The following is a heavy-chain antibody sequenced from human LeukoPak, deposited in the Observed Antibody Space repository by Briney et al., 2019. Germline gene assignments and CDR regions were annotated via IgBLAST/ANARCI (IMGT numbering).Heavy chain of an antibody. V-gene: IGHV4-59*08. CDR3: ARQARGSYIFDY. CDR2: IYYSGST. D-gene: IGHD1-26*01. Sequence: SETLSLTCTVSDGXIGTYYCSWIRQSTGKGLEWIGYIYYSGSTNYNPSLKSRVTISVDTSKNQSSLKLSSVTAADTAVYYCARQARGSYIFDYWGQGTLVTVSS. J-gene: IGHJ4*02. CDR1: DGXIGTYY.